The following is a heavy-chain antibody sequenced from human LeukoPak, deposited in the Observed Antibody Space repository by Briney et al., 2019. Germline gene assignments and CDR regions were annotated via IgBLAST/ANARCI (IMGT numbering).Heavy chain of an antibody. V-gene: IGHV4-59*08. Sequence: SETLSLTCTVSGGSISSYYWSWIRQPPGKGLEWIGYIYYSGSTNYNPSRKSRVTISVDTSKNQFTLKLSSVTAADTAVYYCARLTGYSSSWYYYYYGMDVWGQGTTVTVSS. J-gene: IGHJ6*02. CDR2: IYYSGST. CDR3: ARLTGYSSSWYYYYYGMDV. D-gene: IGHD6-13*01. CDR1: GGSISSYY.